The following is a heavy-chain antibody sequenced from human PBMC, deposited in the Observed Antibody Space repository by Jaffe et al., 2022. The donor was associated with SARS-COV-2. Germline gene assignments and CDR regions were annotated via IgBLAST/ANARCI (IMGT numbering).Heavy chain of an antibody. CDR1: GGSISSSSYY. D-gene: IGHD3-3*01. CDR2: IYYSGST. V-gene: IGHV4-39*01. J-gene: IGHJ3*02. CDR3: ARPITISEPGAFDI. Sequence: QLQLQESGPGLVKPSETLSLTCTVSGGSISSSSYYWGWIRQPPGKGLEWIGSIYYSGSTYYNPSLKSRVTISVDTSKNQFSLKLSSVTAADTAVYYCARPITISEPGAFDIWGQGTMVTVSS.